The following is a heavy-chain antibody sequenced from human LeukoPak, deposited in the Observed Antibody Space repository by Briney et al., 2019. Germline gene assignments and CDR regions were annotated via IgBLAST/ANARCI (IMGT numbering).Heavy chain of an antibody. CDR1: GFTFSRYS. Sequence: GGSLRLSCVASGFTFSRYSMNWVRQAPGRGLEWVSYISSSSSTKHYAESVKGRFTISRDSSQNTLFLDVNSLGAEDTAMYYCAREIGGGLHYFQYWGQGTLVTVSS. J-gene: IGHJ4*02. CDR3: AREIGGGLHYFQY. V-gene: IGHV3-48*01. D-gene: IGHD1-26*01. CDR2: ISSSSSTK.